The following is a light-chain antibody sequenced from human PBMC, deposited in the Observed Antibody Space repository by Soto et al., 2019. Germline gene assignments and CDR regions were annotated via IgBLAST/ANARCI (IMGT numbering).Light chain of an antibody. V-gene: IGKV3-20*01. CDR1: QIVSASH. Sequence: VVLTQSPGTLSLSPGERDTLSCRASQIVSASHLAWYQQKPGQAPRLLLYSASTRATGIPDRFSGSGSGRDYTVTIRRVGREDFAVFYCQDYGSSTLTFVGGTDVDIK. J-gene: IGKJ4*01. CDR2: SAS. CDR3: QDYGSSTLT.